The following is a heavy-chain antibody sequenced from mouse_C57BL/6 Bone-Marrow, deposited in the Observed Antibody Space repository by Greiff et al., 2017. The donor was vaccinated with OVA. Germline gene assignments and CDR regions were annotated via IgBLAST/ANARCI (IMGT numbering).Heavy chain of an antibody. V-gene: IGHV1-42*01. CDR2: INPSTGGT. J-gene: IGHJ3*01. CDR3: AISDGYFFAY. CDR1: GYSFTGYY. D-gene: IGHD2-3*01. Sequence: VQLQQSGPELVKPGASVKISCKASGYSFTGYYMNWVKQSPEKSLEWIGEINPSTGGTTYNQKFKAKATLTVDKSSSTAYMQLKSLTSEDSAVYYCAISDGYFFAYWGQGTLVTVSA.